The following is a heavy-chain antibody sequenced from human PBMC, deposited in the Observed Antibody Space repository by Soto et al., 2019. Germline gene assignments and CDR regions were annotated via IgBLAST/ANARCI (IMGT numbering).Heavy chain of an antibody. J-gene: IGHJ3*02. V-gene: IGHV3-48*02. Sequence: GGSLRLSCAASGFTFSSYSMNWVRQAPGKGLEWVSYISSSSSTIYYADSVKGRFTISRDNAKNSLYLQMNSLRDEDTAVYYCARVDWDDYGDYDDAFDIWGQGTMVTVSS. CDR1: GFTFSSYS. D-gene: IGHD4-17*01. CDR3: ARVDWDDYGDYDDAFDI. CDR2: ISSSSSTI.